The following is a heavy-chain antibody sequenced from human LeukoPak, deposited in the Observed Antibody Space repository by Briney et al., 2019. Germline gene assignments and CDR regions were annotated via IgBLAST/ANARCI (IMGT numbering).Heavy chain of an antibody. V-gene: IGHV3-23*01. CDR1: GFSFSNYA. CDR3: AKDLYSSGWYSAFDI. CDR2: ISGRGANT. Sequence: GGSLRLSCAASGFSFSNYAMSWVRQAPGKGLEWVSAISGRGANTYYADSVKGRFTISRDNSKNTLYLQMNSLRAEDTAVYYCAKDLYSSGWYSAFDIWGQGTMVTVSS. J-gene: IGHJ3*02. D-gene: IGHD6-19*01.